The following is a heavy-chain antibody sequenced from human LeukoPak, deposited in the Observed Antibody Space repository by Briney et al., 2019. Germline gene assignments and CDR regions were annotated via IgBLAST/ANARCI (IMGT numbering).Heavy chain of an antibody. CDR2: INHSGST. V-gene: IGHV4-34*01. CDR1: GGSFSGYY. Sequence: SETLSLTCAVYGGSFSGYYWSWLRQPPGKGLEWIGEINHSGSTNYNPSLKSRVTISVDTSKNQFSLKLSSVTAADTAVYYCARATLITIFGVVIPNWFDPWGQGTLVTVSS. CDR3: ARATLITIFGVVIPNWFDP. D-gene: IGHD3-3*01. J-gene: IGHJ5*02.